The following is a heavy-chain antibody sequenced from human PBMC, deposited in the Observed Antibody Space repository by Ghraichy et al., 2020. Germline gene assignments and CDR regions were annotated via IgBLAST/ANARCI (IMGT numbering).Heavy chain of an antibody. CDR2: IYYSGST. Sequence: SQTLSLTCTVSGGSISSYYWSWIRQPPWKGLEWIGYIYYSGSTNYNPSLKSRVTISLDTSKNQFSRRLGSVTAADTAVYYCARASLQWLAFDYWGQGTLATVAA. J-gene: IGHJ4*02. CDR1: GGSISSYY. V-gene: IGHV4-59*01. D-gene: IGHD6-19*01. CDR3: ARASLQWLAFDY.